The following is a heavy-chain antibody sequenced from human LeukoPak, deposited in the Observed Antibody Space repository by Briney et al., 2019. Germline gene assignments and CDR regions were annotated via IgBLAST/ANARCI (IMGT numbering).Heavy chain of an antibody. Sequence: ASVEVSCKASGYTFTSYGISWVRQAPGQGLEWMGWISAYNGNTNYAQKLQGRVTMTTDTSTSTAYMELRSLRSDDTAVYYCARDLAIAAAGFYYYYYGMDVWGQGTTVTVSS. J-gene: IGHJ6*02. V-gene: IGHV1-18*01. CDR2: ISAYNGNT. CDR1: GYTFTSYG. D-gene: IGHD6-13*01. CDR3: ARDLAIAAAGFYYYYYGMDV.